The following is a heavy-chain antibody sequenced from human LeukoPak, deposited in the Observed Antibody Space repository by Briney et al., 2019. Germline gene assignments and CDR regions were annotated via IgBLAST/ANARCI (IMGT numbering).Heavy chain of an antibody. CDR2: IIPILGIA. J-gene: IGHJ6*02. Sequence: RASVKVSCTASGGTFSSYAIGWVRQAPGQGLEWLGRIIPILGIANYAQKFQGRVTITADKSASTAYMELSSLRSEDTAVYYCARAKSMMTAYYYYGMDVWGQGTTVTVSS. CDR3: ARAKSMMTAYYYYGMDV. V-gene: IGHV1-69*04. CDR1: GGTFSSYA. D-gene: IGHD2-21*02.